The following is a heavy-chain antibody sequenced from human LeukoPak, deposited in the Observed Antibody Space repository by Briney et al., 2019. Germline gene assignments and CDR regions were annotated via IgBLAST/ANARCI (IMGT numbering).Heavy chain of an antibody. J-gene: IGHJ4*02. D-gene: IGHD3-10*01. Sequence: GSLRLSCAASGFTFSSYAMSWVRQAPGKGLEWVSAISGSGGSTYYADSVKGRFTISRDNSKNTLYLQMNSLRAEDTAVYYCAKVVADPLWFGELHYFDYWGQGTLVTVSS. CDR2: ISGSGGST. CDR1: GFTFSSYA. CDR3: AKVVADPLWFGELHYFDY. V-gene: IGHV3-23*01.